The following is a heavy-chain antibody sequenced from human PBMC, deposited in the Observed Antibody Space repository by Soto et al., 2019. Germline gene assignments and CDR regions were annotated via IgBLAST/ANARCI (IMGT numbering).Heavy chain of an antibody. CDR1: GGSISSSGYY. CDR3: ARRGIAVAGMRPPFDY. CDR2: IYYSGST. D-gene: IGHD6-13*01. J-gene: IGHJ4*02. V-gene: IGHV4-39*01. Sequence: PSETLSLTCTVSGGSISSSGYYCGWIRQPPGKGLEWIGSIYYSGSTYYTPSLKSRVTISVDTSKNQFSLNLSSVTAAETAVYYCARRGIAVAGMRPPFDYWGQGTLVTVSS.